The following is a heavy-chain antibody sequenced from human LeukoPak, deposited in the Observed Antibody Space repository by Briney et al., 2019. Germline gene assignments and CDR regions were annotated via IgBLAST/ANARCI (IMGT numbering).Heavy chain of an antibody. J-gene: IGHJ3*02. Sequence: SETLSLTCTVSGGSISSSSYYWGWIRQPPGKGLEWIGSIYYSGSTYYNLSLKSRVTISVDTSKNQFSLKLSSVTAADTAVYYRGGGVIDKNAFDIWGQGTMVTVSS. CDR1: GGSISSSSYY. V-gene: IGHV4-39*01. D-gene: IGHD3-16*02. CDR3: GGGVIDKNAFDI. CDR2: IYYSGST.